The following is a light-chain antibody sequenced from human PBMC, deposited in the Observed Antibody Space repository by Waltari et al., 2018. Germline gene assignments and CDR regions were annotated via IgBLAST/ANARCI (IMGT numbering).Light chain of an antibody. V-gene: IGKV1-5*03. CDR1: ESISSW. J-gene: IGKJ1*01. Sequence: DIQLTQSPSTLSASVADTVTISCRASESISSWLTWYQQKPGKAPKLLIYRASILEPGVPSRFSGSGSGTDFTRTISSLQPEDVGTYYCQQYNTYWTFGQGTKVEI. CDR2: RAS. CDR3: QQYNTYWT.